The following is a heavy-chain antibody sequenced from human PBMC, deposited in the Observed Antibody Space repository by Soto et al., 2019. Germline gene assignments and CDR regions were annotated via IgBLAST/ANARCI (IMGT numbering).Heavy chain of an antibody. CDR1: GFTFSTYW. D-gene: IGHD3-22*01. Sequence: PGGSLRLSCAASGFTFSTYWMSWVRQAPGKGLKWVANIKPDGGEKWYVDSVRGRFTISRDNVKNSLYLQMNNVRAEDTAVYYCARGDFYDSSGPFSDAFDIWGQGTMVTVSS. V-gene: IGHV3-7*04. CDR2: IKPDGGEK. J-gene: IGHJ3*02. CDR3: ARGDFYDSSGPFSDAFDI.